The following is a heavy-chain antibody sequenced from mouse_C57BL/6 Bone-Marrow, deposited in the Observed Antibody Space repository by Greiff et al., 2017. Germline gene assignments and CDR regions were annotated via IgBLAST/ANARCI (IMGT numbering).Heavy chain of an antibody. CDR3: ARRGYGGY. J-gene: IGHJ2*01. Sequence: QVQLQQPGAELVKPGASVKLSCKASGYTFTSYWMQWVKQRPGQGLEWIGEIDPSASYTNYNQKFKGKATLTVDTSSSTAYMQLSSLTSEDSAVYYCARRGYGGYWGQGTTLTVSS. D-gene: IGHD1-2*01. V-gene: IGHV1-50*01. CDR1: GYTFTSYW. CDR2: IDPSASYT.